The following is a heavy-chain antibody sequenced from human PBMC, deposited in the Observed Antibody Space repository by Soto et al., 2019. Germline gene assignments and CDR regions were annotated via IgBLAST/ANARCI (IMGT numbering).Heavy chain of an antibody. J-gene: IGHJ4*02. CDR1: GVSISGTSYY. CDR3: ARQASY. V-gene: IGHV4-39*01. CDR2: VYFNGNT. Sequence: QLQLQESGPGLVKPSETLSLTCNVSGVSISGTSYYWGWIRQPPGKGLEWIGTVYFNGNTFYNPYLKRRLTISVDRAKNQISLRLTSVTAADTAVYYCARQASYWGQGTLVAVSS.